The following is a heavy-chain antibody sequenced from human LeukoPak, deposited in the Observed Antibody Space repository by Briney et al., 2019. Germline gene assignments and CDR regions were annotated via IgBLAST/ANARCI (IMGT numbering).Heavy chain of an antibody. J-gene: IGHJ3*02. CDR2: ISCDGSNK. Sequence: GRSLRLSCAASGFTFSYYGLHWVRQGPGKGLEWVAVISCDGSNKYYADSVKGRFTISRDNSKNTLYLQMNSLRAEDTAVYYCAKQCGGSDWFDAFDIWGQGTMVTVSS. V-gene: IGHV3-30*18. CDR3: AKQCGGSDWFDAFDI. D-gene: IGHD6-19*01. CDR1: GFTFSYYG.